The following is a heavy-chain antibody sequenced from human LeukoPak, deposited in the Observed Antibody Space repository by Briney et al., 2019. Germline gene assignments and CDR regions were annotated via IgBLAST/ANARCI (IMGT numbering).Heavy chain of an antibody. D-gene: IGHD5-18*01. CDR3: ARVGYSYGYYYYGMDV. CDR2: IIPIFGTA. V-gene: IGHV1-69*13. J-gene: IGHJ6*02. Sequence: EASVKVSCKTSGGTFNSYAISWVRQAPGQGLEWMGGIIPIFGTANYAQKFQGRVTITADESTSTAYMELSSLRSEDTAVYYCARVGYSYGYYYYGMDVWGQGTTVTVSS. CDR1: GGTFNSYA.